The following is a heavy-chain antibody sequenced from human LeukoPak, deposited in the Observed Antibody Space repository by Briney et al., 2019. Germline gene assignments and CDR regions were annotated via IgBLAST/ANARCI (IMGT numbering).Heavy chain of an antibody. CDR1: GGSFSGYY. D-gene: IGHD2-15*01. Sequence: PSETLSLTCAVYGGSFSGYYWSWIRQPPGEGLEWIGEINHSGNTNYNPSLKSRVTISVDTSKNQFSLKVNSVTAADAAVYYCARGVYCSGGNCYSPLDYWGQGILVTVSS. CDR2: INHSGNT. CDR3: ARGVYCSGGNCYSPLDY. J-gene: IGHJ4*02. V-gene: IGHV4-34*01.